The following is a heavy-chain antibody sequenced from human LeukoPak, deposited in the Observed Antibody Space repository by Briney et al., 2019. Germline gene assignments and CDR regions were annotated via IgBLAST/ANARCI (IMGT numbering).Heavy chain of an antibody. CDR3: ARITFPELWFGELSTNYGMDV. J-gene: IGHJ6*04. CDR2: IIPIFGTA. Sequence: ASVKVSCNASGGTFSSYSISWVRQAPGQGLEWMGGIIPIFGTANYAQKFQGRVTITADKSTSTAYMELSSLRSEDTAVYSCARITFPELWFGELSTNYGMDVWGKGTTVTVSS. CDR1: GGTFSSYS. D-gene: IGHD3-10*01. V-gene: IGHV1-69*06.